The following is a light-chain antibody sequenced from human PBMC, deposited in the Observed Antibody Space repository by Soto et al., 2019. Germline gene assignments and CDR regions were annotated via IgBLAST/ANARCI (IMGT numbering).Light chain of an antibody. CDR3: RQFGSSQS. Sequence: EIVLTQSPGTLSLSPRERTALSCRASQSLSNSSLDWCQQRPGQAPRLLLYGAANRATGMPDGFSGCGSVTDFTLTSSRLELEEFAGCSCRQFGSSQSVGRGTKVEL. V-gene: IGKV3-20*01. CDR2: GAA. CDR1: QSLSNSS. J-gene: IGKJ4*01.